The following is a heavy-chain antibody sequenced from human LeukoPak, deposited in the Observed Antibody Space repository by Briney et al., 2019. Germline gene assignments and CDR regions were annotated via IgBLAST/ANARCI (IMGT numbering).Heavy chain of an antibody. J-gene: IGHJ6*02. CDR3: VKDGGSGWYSSFYYGMDV. CDR1: GFTFSSYA. Sequence: GGSLRLSCSASGFTFSSYAMHWVRQAPGKGLEYVSAISSNGGSTYYADSVKGRFTISRDNSKNTLYLQMSSLRAEDTAVYYCVKDGGSGWYSSFYYGMDVWGQGTTVTVSS. D-gene: IGHD6-19*01. V-gene: IGHV3-64D*06. CDR2: ISSNGGST.